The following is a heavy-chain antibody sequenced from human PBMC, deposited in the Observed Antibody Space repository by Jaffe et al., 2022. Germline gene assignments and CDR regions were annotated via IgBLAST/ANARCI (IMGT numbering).Heavy chain of an antibody. V-gene: IGHV3-73*02. CDR1: GFTFSGSA. CDR2: IRSKANSYAT. Sequence: EVQLVESGGGLVQPGGSLKLSCAASGFTFSGSAMHWVRQASGKGLEWVGRIRSKANSYATAYAASVKGRFTISRDDSKNTAYLQMNSLKTEDTAVYYCTRHLTASYSVVIGDAFDIWGQGTMVTVSS. J-gene: IGHJ3*02. D-gene: IGHD3-22*01. CDR3: TRHLTASYSVVIGDAFDI.